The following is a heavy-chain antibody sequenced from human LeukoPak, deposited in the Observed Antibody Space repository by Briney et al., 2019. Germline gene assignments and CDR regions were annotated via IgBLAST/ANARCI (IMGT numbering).Heavy chain of an antibody. CDR1: GGSISGYY. V-gene: IGHV4-34*01. J-gene: IGHJ4*02. CDR3: ARVSGVWGSYRYPLIPFDY. CDR2: INHSGST. D-gene: IGHD3-16*02. Sequence: PSETLSLTCAVYGGSISGYYWSWIRQPPGKGLEWIGEINHSGSTNYNPSLKSRVTISVDTSKNQFSLKLSSVTAADTAVYYCARVSGVWGSYRYPLIPFDYWGQGTLVTVSS.